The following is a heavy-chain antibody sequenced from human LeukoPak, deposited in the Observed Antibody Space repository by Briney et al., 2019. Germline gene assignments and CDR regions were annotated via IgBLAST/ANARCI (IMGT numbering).Heavy chain of an antibody. CDR2: ISSSSSYI. D-gene: IGHD7-27*01. V-gene: IGHV3-21*01. Sequence: KTGGSLRLSCAASGFTFSSYSMNWVRQAPGKGLEWVSSISSSSSYIYYADSVKGRFTISRDNAKNSLYLQMNSLRAEDTAVYYCARDCPPNWGDYWYFDLWGRGTLVTVSS. CDR3: ARDCPPNWGDYWYFDL. J-gene: IGHJ2*01. CDR1: GFTFSSYS.